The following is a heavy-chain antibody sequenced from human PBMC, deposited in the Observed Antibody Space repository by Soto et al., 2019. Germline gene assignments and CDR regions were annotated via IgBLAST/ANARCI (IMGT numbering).Heavy chain of an antibody. D-gene: IGHD6-19*01. Sequence: SETLSLTCTVSGGSISSYYWSWIRQPPGKGLEWIGYIYYSGSTNYNPSLKSRVTISVDTSKNQFSLKLSSVTAADTAVYYCARSSYGPWSSGWYIGPEAVDSWGQGTMVTVSS. V-gene: IGHV4-59*01. CDR2: IYYSGST. J-gene: IGHJ3*02. CDR1: GGSISSYY. CDR3: ARSSYGPWSSGWYIGPEAVDS.